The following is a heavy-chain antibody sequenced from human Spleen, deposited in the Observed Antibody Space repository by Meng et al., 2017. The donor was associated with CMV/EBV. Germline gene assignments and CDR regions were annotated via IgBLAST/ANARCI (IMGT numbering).Heavy chain of an antibody. CDR3: GRLFMPGVTARIWYFDL. CDR1: EDSLLMYW. J-gene: IGHJ2*01. D-gene: IGHD2-15*01. CDR2: IYPGDSDT. Sequence: KVSCKGSEDSLLMYWIVWVRQMPGKGLEWMGVIYPGDSDTRYSPSFQGQVTISADMSINTAYLQWSSLKASDTAMYYCGRLFMPGVTARIWYFDLWGRGTLVTVSS. V-gene: IGHV5-51*01.